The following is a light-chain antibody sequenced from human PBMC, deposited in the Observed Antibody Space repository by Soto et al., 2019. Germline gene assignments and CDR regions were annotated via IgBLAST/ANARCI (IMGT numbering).Light chain of an antibody. CDR1: SSDVGGYNY. CDR2: EVS. J-gene: IGLJ2*01. V-gene: IGLV2-8*01. CDR3: SSYAGSNLV. Sequence: QSVLTQPTSASGSPGQSVTISCTGTSSDVGGYNYVSWYQQHPGKAPKVMIYEVSKRPSGVPDRFSGSKSGNTASLTVSGLQAEDEADYYCSSYAGSNLVFGGGTKVTVL.